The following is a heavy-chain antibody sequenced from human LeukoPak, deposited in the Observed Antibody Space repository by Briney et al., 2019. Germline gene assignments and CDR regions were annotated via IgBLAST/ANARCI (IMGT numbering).Heavy chain of an antibody. V-gene: IGHV1-18*01. Sequence: GASVKVSFKPSVYTFTSYGISWVRQAPGQGLEWMGWISAYNGNTNYAQKLQGRVTMTTDTSTSTAYMELRSLRSDDTAVYYCARSLRVGATVLDPWGQGTLVTVSS. CDR3: ARSLRVGATVLDP. D-gene: IGHD1-26*01. CDR2: ISAYNGNT. J-gene: IGHJ5*02. CDR1: VYTFTSYG.